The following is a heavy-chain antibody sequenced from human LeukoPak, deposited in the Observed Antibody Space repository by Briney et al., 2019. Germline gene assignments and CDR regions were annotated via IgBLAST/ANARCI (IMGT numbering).Heavy chain of an antibody. CDR1: GFTFSSYW. CDR3: AKAPDYGGNSGGAFDY. CDR2: IKQDGSEK. V-gene: IGHV3-7*01. D-gene: IGHD4-23*01. J-gene: IGHJ4*02. Sequence: GGSLRLSCAASGFTFSSYWMSWVRQAPGKGLEWVANIKQDGSEKYYVDSVKGRFTISRDNAKNSLYLQMNSLRAEDTAVYYCAKAPDYGGNSGGAFDYWGQGTLVTVSS.